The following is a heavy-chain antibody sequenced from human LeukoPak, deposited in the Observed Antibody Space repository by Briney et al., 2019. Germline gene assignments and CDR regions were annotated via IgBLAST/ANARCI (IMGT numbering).Heavy chain of an antibody. CDR2: IYASGST. V-gene: IGHV4-4*07. J-gene: IGHJ4*02. Sequence: SETLSLTCTVSGGSISSYYWAWIRQPAGKGLEWIGRIYASGSTDYYSSLKSRVSMSVDTSKNQFSLKLSSVTAADTAVYYCARHNSGTYLDWGQGNLVTVSS. D-gene: IGHD1-26*01. CDR1: GGSISSYY. CDR3: ARHNSGTYLD.